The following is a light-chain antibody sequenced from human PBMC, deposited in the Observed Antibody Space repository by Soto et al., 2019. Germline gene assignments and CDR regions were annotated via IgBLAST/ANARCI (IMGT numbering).Light chain of an antibody. CDR2: EVS. CDR1: SSDVGGYNF. Sequence: QSVLTQPASVSGSPGQSITISCTGTSSDVGGYNFVSWYQQHPGRAPKLLIYEVSRRPSGVSNRFSGSKSGDTASLTISGLQAEDEAEYYCYSYRGYYTRVFGTGTKVPVL. J-gene: IGLJ1*01. CDR3: YSYRGYYTRV. V-gene: IGLV2-14*01.